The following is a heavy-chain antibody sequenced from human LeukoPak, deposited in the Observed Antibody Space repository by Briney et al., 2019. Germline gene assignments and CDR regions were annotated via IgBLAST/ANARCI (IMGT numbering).Heavy chain of an antibody. CDR1: GFTFSSYA. CDR3: AKYSSGRGYFDY. CDR2: IRGSGGST. V-gene: IGHV3-23*01. D-gene: IGHD6-19*01. J-gene: IGHJ4*02. Sequence: PGGSLRLSCAASGFTFSSYAMSWVRQAPGKGLEWVSAIRGSGGSTYYADSVKGRFTISRDNSKNTLYLQMNSLRAEDTAVYYCAKYSSGRGYFDYWGQGTLVTVSS.